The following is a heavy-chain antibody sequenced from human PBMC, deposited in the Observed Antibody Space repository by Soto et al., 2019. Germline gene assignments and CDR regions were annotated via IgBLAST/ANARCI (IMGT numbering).Heavy chain of an antibody. D-gene: IGHD1-26*01. CDR2: IYHSGST. Sequence: QLQLQESGSGLVKPSQTLSLTCAVSGGSISSGGYSWSWIRQPPGKGLEWIGYIYHSGSTYYNPSLKSRVTISVDRSKNQFSLKLSSVTAADTAVYYCARGERGASTPYYYGMDVWGQGTTVTVSS. CDR3: ARGERGASTPYYYGMDV. CDR1: GGSISSGGYS. J-gene: IGHJ6*02. V-gene: IGHV4-30-2*01.